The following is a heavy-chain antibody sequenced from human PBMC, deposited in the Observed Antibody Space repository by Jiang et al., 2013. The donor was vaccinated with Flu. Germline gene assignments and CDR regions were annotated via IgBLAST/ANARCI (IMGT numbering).Heavy chain of an antibody. D-gene: IGHD3-10*01. J-gene: IGHJ3*01. CDR1: GVSISRSRYY. CDR2: VFYNGNS. Sequence: LLKPSETLSLSCNVSGVSISRSRYYWGWIRQPPGKGLEWVGNVFYNGNSYIKPSLESRVTISVDTSSNQFSLKLTSVTAADTAVYFCARASYYHDSGTYRAFDVWGQGTVVTVSS. CDR3: ARASYYHDSGTYRAFDV. V-gene: IGHV4-39*02.